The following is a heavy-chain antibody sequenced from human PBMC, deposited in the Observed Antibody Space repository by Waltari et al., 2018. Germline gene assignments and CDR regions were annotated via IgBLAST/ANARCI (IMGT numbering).Heavy chain of an antibody. Sequence: QVQLQESGPGLVKPSETLSLTCAVSGYSISSGYYWGWIRQPPGKGLAWIGSIYHSGSTYYNPSLKSRVTISVDTSKNQFSLKLSSVTAADTAVYYCARDGGGWSVDPFDPWGQGTLVTVSS. J-gene: IGHJ5*02. V-gene: IGHV4-38-2*02. CDR3: ARDGGGWSVDPFDP. CDR2: IYHSGST. CDR1: GYSISSGYY. D-gene: IGHD6-19*01.